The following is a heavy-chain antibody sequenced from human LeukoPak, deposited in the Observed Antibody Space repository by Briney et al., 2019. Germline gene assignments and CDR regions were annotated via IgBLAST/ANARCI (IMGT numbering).Heavy chain of an antibody. J-gene: IGHJ2*01. V-gene: IGHV3-23*01. CDR3: AKALNHWYFDI. CDR2: SGGDGGST. CDR1: GFTFSSYD. Sequence: GGSLRLSCAASGFTFSSYDMSWVRQAPGKGLEWVSASGGDGGSTYADSVKGRFTISRDSSKNTLYLQMNSLRAEDTATYYCAKALNHWYFDIWGRGNMVTVSS.